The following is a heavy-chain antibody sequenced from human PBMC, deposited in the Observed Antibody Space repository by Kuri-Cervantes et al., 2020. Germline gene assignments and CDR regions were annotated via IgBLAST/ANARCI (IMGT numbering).Heavy chain of an antibody. D-gene: IGHD4-11*01. J-gene: IGHJ4*02. V-gene: IGHV2-26*01. CDR1: GFSLSNARMG. CDR2: IFSNDEK. CDR3: ARTTVTTWAFDY. Sequence: SGPTLVKPTETLTLTCTVSGFSLSNARMGVSWIRQPPGKALEWLAHIFSNDEKSYSTSLKSRLTISKDTSESQVVLTMTNMDPVDTATYYCARTTVTTWAFDYWGQGTLVTVSS.